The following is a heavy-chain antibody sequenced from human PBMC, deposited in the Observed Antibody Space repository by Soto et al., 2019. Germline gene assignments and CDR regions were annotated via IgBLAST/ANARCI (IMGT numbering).Heavy chain of an antibody. Sequence: GGSLRLSCAASGFVFSSHAMSWVRQAPGKGLEWVSAISGNGGSTYYAHSGKGRFTISRDNSKNTLYLQMNSLRAADTAAYYCALIQQWLPYWAQGTLVRVS. J-gene: IGHJ4*02. V-gene: IGHV3-23*01. CDR1: GFVFSSHA. CDR2: ISGNGGST. CDR3: ALIQQWLPY. D-gene: IGHD5-18*01.